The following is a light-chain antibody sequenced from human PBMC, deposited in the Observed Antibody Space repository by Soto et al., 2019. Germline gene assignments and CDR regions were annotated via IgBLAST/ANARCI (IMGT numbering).Light chain of an antibody. Sequence: EIVMTQSPASLSVPPGERATLSCRASQSVSSTFAWYLQKPGQAPRLLIYGASTRATAVPARFTASGSGTEFTLTISSLQSDDFGVYYCQQYDTWPLTFGQGTKVEIK. V-gene: IGKV3-15*01. J-gene: IGKJ1*01. CDR1: QSVSST. CDR2: GAS. CDR3: QQYDTWPLT.